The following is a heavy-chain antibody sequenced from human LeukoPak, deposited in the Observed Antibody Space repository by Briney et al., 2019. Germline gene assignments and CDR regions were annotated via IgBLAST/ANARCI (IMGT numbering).Heavy chain of an antibody. V-gene: IGHV4-59*12. CDR1: GGSFSGYY. Sequence: SETLSLTCAVYGGSFSGYYWSWIRQPPGKGLEWIGYIYYSGSTNYNPSLKSRVTISVDTSKNQFSLKLSSVTAADTAVYYCAEGGGAMVRGVITYYYYYYMDVWGKGTTVTVSS. J-gene: IGHJ6*03. CDR3: AEGGGAMVRGVITYYYYYYMDV. D-gene: IGHD3-10*01. CDR2: IYYSGST.